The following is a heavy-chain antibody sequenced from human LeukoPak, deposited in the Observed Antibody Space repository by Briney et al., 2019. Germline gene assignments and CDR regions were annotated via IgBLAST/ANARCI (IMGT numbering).Heavy chain of an antibody. J-gene: IGHJ4*02. D-gene: IGHD3-10*01. CDR2: ISYDGSNK. Sequence: GGSLRLSCAASGFTFSSYAMHCVRQAPGKGLEWVAVISYDGSNKYYADSVKGRFTISRDNAKNSLSLQMSSLSAEDTAVYYCAREVYYGSGGPRLDYWGQGTLVTVSS. CDR1: GFTFSSYA. V-gene: IGHV3-30*04. CDR3: AREVYYGSGGPRLDY.